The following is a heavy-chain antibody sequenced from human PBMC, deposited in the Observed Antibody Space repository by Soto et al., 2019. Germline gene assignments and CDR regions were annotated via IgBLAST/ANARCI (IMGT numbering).Heavy chain of an antibody. CDR1: GGSISSGGYS. V-gene: IGHV4-30-2*01. Sequence: SETLSLTCAVSGGSISSGGYSWSWIRQPPGKGLEWIGYIYHSGSTYYNPSLKSRVTISVDRSKNQFSLKLSSVTAADTAVYYCARDARGSYAGFDPWGQGTLVTVSS. J-gene: IGHJ5*02. CDR2: IYHSGST. D-gene: IGHD2-2*01. CDR3: ARDARGSYAGFDP.